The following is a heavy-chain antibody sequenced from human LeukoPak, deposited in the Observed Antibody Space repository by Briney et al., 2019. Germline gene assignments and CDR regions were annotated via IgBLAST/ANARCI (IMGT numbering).Heavy chain of an antibody. Sequence: GASVKVSCKTSGGTFLSHTFSWVRQAPGQGLEWMGKITSVINTANYAQTFQGRVSIYADKSTTTVYMDLSGLRPDDTAVYYCARVNLRGSNYNWFDPWGQGTRVTVSS. CDR3: ARVNLRGSNYNWFDP. J-gene: IGHJ5*02. V-gene: IGHV1-69*08. CDR2: ITSVINTA. CDR1: GGTFLSHT. D-gene: IGHD3-10*01.